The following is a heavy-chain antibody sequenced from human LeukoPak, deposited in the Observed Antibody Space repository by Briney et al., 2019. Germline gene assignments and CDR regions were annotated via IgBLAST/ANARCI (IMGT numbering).Heavy chain of an antibody. Sequence: PGGSLRLSCAASGFTFSTYAMSWVRQAPGKGLEWVSAVSSSGVSTYYADSVKGRFTISRDNSKNTLYLQMNSLRAEDTAVYYCAKDLKQWLEGPFDYWGQGTLVTVSS. J-gene: IGHJ4*02. CDR1: GFTFSTYA. D-gene: IGHD6-19*01. CDR2: VSSSGVST. V-gene: IGHV3-23*01. CDR3: AKDLKQWLEGPFDY.